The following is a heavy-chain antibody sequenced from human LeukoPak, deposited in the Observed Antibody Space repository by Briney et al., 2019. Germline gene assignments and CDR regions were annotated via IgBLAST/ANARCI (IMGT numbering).Heavy chain of an antibody. CDR3: TEWELQVN. Sequence: GGSLRLSCVASGFSFNNFAMTWVRQAPGKGLEWVGRIKSKTDGGTTDYAAPVKGRFTISRDDSKNTLYLQMNSLKTEDTAVYYCTEWELQVNWGQGTLVTVSS. CDR2: IKSKTDGGTT. V-gene: IGHV3-15*01. D-gene: IGHD1-26*01. J-gene: IGHJ4*02. CDR1: GFSFNNFA.